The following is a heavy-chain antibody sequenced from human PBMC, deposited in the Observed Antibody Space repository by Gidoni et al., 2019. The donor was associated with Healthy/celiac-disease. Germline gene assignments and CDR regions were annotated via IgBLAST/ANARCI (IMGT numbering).Heavy chain of an antibody. CDR3: ARAWQWRHWDWFDP. Sequence: QVQLQESGPGLVKPSQTLSLPCTVSGGSISSGSYYWSWLRQPAGKGLEWIGRIYTSGSTNYNPSLKSRVTISVDTSKNQFSLKLSSVTAADTAVYYCARAWQWRHWDWFDPWGQGTLVTVSS. D-gene: IGHD6-19*01. V-gene: IGHV4-61*02. J-gene: IGHJ5*02. CDR2: IYTSGST. CDR1: GGSISSGSYY.